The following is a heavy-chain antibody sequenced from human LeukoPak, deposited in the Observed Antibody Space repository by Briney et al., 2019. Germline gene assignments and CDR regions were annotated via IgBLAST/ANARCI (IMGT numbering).Heavy chain of an antibody. CDR1: GYSISSGYY. V-gene: IGHV4-38-2*02. CDR2: IYYSGST. Sequence: PSETLSLTCTVSGYSISSGYYWGWIRQPPGKGLEWIGSIYYSGSTYYNPSLKSRVTISVDTSKNHFSLKLTSVTAADTAVYYCARTTRYNWNPDAFDIWGQGTMVTVSS. J-gene: IGHJ3*02. D-gene: IGHD1-1*01. CDR3: ARTTRYNWNPDAFDI.